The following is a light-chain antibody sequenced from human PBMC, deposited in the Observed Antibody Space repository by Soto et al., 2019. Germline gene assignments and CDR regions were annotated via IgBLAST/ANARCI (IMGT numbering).Light chain of an antibody. J-gene: IGKJ5*01. Sequence: DIQITHSPSTLSASVGDRVTITCRASQSISSWLAWYQQTPGKAPKLLIYDASSLESGVPSRFSGSGSGTEFTLTISSLQPDDFATYYCQQYNSYSITFGQGTRLE. CDR1: QSISSW. CDR2: DAS. V-gene: IGKV1-5*01. CDR3: QQYNSYSIT.